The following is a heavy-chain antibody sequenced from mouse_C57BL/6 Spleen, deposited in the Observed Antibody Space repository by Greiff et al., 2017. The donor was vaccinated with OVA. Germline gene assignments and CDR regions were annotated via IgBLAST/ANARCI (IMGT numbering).Heavy chain of an antibody. V-gene: IGHV1-61*01. CDR1: GYTFTSYW. CDR3: ARGGAAQATRFDY. D-gene: IGHD3-2*02. J-gene: IGHJ2*01. CDR2: IYPSDSET. Sequence: QVQLQQPGAELVRPGSSVKLSCKASGYTFTSYWMDWVKQRPGQGLEWIGNIYPSDSETHYNQKFKDKATLTVDKSSSTAYMQLSSLTSEDSAVYYGARGGAAQATRFDYWGQGTTLTVSS.